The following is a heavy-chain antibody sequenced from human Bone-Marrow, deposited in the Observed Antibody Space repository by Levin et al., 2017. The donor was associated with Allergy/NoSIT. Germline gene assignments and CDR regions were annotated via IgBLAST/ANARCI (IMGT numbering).Heavy chain of an antibody. CDR2: ISGSGSHI. J-gene: IGHJ6*03. D-gene: IGHD3-10*01. V-gene: IGHV3-48*03. CDR1: GFTHANYE. Sequence: PGESLKISCEASGFTHANYEVNWVRQAPGKGLEWVSHISGSGSHIYYADSVKGRFTVSRDNAKNSVYLQMNSLTAEDTAVYYCVRRGSFYMDVWGKGASVTVS. CDR3: VRRGSFYMDV.